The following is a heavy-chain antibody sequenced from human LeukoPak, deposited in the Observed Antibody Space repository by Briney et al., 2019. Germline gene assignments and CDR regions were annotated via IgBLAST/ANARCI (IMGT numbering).Heavy chain of an antibody. J-gene: IGHJ4*02. CDR1: GFTFSDYY. Sequence: PGGSLRLSCAASGFTFSDYYMSWIRQAPGKGLEWVAYIKRDGSDIYYVDSVKGRFIISRDNAKNSLYLQMNSLRAEDTAVYYCARDPDYRGSQPHGYFDYWGQGTLVTVSS. V-gene: IGHV3-7*01. CDR3: ARDPDYRGSQPHGYFDY. CDR2: IKRDGSDI. D-gene: IGHD3-16*01.